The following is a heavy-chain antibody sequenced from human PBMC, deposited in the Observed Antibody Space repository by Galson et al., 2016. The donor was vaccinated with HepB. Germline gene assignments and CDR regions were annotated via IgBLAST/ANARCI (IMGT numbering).Heavy chain of an antibody. CDR3: ARGRNPEGRFLEWLRY. CDR2: ISYDGNNK. Sequence: SLRLSCAASGFTFSSYAIHWVRQAPGKGLEWVAVISYDGNNKYYADSVKGRFTISRDNSKKTLYLQMNSLRGEDTAVYYCARGRNPEGRFLEWLRYWDQGTLVTVSS. CDR1: GFTFSSYA. V-gene: IGHV3-30*04. D-gene: IGHD3-3*01. J-gene: IGHJ4*02.